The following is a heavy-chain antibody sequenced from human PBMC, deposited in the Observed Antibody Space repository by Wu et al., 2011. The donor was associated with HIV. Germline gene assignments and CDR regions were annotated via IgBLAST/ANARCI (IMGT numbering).Heavy chain of an antibody. CDR3: ARGRGMATIHVAFDI. CDR1: GYTFTGYY. V-gene: IGHV1-2*02. CDR2: INPSTGGT. Sequence: QVQLVQSGAEVKKPGASVKVSCKASGYTFTGYYMQWLRQAPGQGLEWMGWINPSTGGTNYAQKFQGRVTITADKSTSTAYMELRSLRSDDTAVYYCARGRGMATIHVAFDIWGQGTMVTVSS. D-gene: IGHD5-24*01. J-gene: IGHJ3*02.